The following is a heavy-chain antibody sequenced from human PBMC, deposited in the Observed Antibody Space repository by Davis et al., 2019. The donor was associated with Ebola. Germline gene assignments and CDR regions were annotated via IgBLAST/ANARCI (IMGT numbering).Heavy chain of an antibody. D-gene: IGHD4-17*01. CDR3: ARGNYGDYIVLYYYNMDV. J-gene: IGHJ6*02. V-gene: IGHV4-28*03. Sequence: MPSETLSLTCAVSGDSIKNTHWWGWLRQPPGKQLEWIGYIYSGGSAYYNPSLKSRVTISIDTSKSQFSLNLRSVTAADTAVYYCARGNYGDYIVLYYYNMDVWGQGTTVTVSS. CDR2: IYSGGSA. CDR1: GDSIKNTHW.